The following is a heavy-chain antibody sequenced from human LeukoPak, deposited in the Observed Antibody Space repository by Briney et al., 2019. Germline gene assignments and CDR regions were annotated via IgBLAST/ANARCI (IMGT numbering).Heavy chain of an antibody. CDR2: INPNSGGT. J-gene: IGHJ6*03. CDR3: ASYGSGSYYFSYYYYMDV. Sequence: GASVKVSCKASGYTFTGYYMHWVRQAPGQGLEWMGWINPNSGGTNYAQKFQGRVTMTRDTSISTAYMELSRLRSDDTAVYYCASYGSGSYYFSYYYYMDVWGKGTTVTVSS. V-gene: IGHV1-2*02. CDR1: GYTFTGYY. D-gene: IGHD3-10*01.